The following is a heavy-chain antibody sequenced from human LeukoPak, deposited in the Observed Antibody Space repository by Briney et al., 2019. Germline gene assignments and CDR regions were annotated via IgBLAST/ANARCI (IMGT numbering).Heavy chain of an antibody. Sequence: PSETLSLTCTVSGGSISSGDYYWSWIRQPPGKGLEWIGYIYYSGSTHYNPSLKSRVTISVDTSKNQFSLKLSSVTAADTAVYYCATEGYSSSPTPFDHWGQGALVTVSS. D-gene: IGHD6-13*01. CDR3: ATEGYSSSPTPFDH. CDR2: IYYSGST. J-gene: IGHJ4*02. V-gene: IGHV4-30-4*01. CDR1: GGSISSGDYY.